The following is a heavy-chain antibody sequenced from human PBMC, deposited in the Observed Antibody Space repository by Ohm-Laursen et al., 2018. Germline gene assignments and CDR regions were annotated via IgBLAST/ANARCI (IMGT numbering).Heavy chain of an antibody. Sequence: SLRLSCAASGFNVSFNYMSWVRQAPGKGLEWVANIKYDGTVKNYVDSVKGRFTISRDNSQNTLYLQMNSLTDEDTAVYYCAKDRLTGKTIYYYYNGLDVWGQGTTVTVSS. V-gene: IGHV3-7*01. J-gene: IGHJ6*02. CDR2: IKYDGTVK. CDR3: AKDRLTGKTIYYYYNGLDV. CDR1: GFNVSFNY. D-gene: IGHD1-20*01.